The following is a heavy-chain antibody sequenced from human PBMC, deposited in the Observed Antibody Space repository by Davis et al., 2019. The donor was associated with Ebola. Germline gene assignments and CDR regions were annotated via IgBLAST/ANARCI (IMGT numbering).Heavy chain of an antibody. V-gene: IGHV3-53*04. CDR1: GGSISSYY. D-gene: IGHD1-26*01. Sequence: ETLSLTCTVSGGSISSYYWSWIRQPPGKGLEWVSVIYSGGSTYYADSVKGRFTISRHNSKNTLYLQMNSLRAEDTAVYYCAKSRSYDAFDIWGQGTMVTVSS. CDR3: AKSRSYDAFDI. J-gene: IGHJ3*02. CDR2: IYSGGST.